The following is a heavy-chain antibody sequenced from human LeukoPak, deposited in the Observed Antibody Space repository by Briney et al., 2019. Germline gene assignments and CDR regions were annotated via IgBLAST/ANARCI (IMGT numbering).Heavy chain of an antibody. CDR1: GGSISSSSYY. CDR2: IYYSGST. J-gene: IGHJ4*02. CDR3: AREGRVTTAFGY. Sequence: PSETLSLTCTVSGGSISSSSYYWGWIRQPPGKGLEWIGSIYYSGSTYHNPSLKSRVTISVDTSKNQFSLKLSSVTAADTAVYYCAREGRVTTAFGYWGQGTLVTVSS. D-gene: IGHD3-22*01. V-gene: IGHV4-39*02.